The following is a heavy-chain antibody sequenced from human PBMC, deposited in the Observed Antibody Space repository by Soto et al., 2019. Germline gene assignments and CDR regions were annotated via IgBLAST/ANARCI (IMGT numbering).Heavy chain of an antibody. Sequence: ASVKVSCKASGYTFTGYYMHWVRQAPGQGLEWMGWINPNSGGTNYAQKFQGWVTMTRDTSISTAYMELSRLRSDDTAVYYCAREGRAYGANVAYYYYGMDVWGQGTTVTVSS. CDR2: INPNSGGT. CDR1: GYTFTGYY. D-gene: IGHD4-17*01. CDR3: AREGRAYGANVAYYYYGMDV. J-gene: IGHJ6*02. V-gene: IGHV1-2*04.